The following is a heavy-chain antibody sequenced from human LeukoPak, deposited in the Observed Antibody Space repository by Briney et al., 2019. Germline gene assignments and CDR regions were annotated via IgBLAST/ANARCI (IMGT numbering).Heavy chain of an antibody. Sequence: PSETLSLTCTVSGGSISSGGYYWSWIRQPPGKGLEWIGYIYHSGSTYYNPSLKSRVTISVDRSKNQFSLKLSSVTAADTAVYYCARRLLADFDYWGQGTLVTVSS. D-gene: IGHD3-22*01. CDR1: GGSISSGGYY. CDR2: IYHSGST. CDR3: ARRLLADFDY. V-gene: IGHV4-30-2*01. J-gene: IGHJ4*02.